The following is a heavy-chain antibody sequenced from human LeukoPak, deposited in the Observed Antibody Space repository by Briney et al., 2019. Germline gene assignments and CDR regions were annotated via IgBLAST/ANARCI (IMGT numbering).Heavy chain of an antibody. J-gene: IGHJ5*02. CDR3: ARGALSYSFDP. Sequence: GGSLRLSCAASGFTFSSYAMSWVRQAPGKGLEWVSAISSSGGSTYYADSVKGRFTISRDNSKNTLYLRMNSLRAADTAVHFCARGALSYSFDPWGQGTLVIVSS. CDR1: GFTFSSYA. CDR2: ISSSGGST. D-gene: IGHD2/OR15-2a*01. V-gene: IGHV3-23*01.